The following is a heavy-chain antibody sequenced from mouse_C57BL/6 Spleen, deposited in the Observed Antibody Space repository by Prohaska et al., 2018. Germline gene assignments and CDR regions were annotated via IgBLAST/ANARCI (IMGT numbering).Heavy chain of an antibody. CDR2: INPDSSTI. CDR1: GIDFSRYW. D-gene: IGHD2-5*01. V-gene: IGHV4-1*01. J-gene: IGHJ3*01. CDR3: ASAYYSNYGAY. Sequence: EVKLLQSGGGLVQPGGALKLSCAASGIDFSRYWLSWVRRAPGKGLEWIGEINPDSSTINYAPSLKDKFIISRDNAKNTLYLQMSKVRSEDTALYYCASAYYSNYGAYWGQGTLVTVSA.